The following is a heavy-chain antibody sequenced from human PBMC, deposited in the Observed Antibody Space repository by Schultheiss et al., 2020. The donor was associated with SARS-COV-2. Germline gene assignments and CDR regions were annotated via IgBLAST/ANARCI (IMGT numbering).Heavy chain of an antibody. J-gene: IGHJ4*02. CDR1: GGSISSGDYY. Sequence: SETLSLTCTVSGGSISSGDYYWSWIRQPPGKGLEWIGYIYYSGSTYYNPSLKSRVTISVDPSKNQFSLKLSSVTAADTAVYYCARGLGYYGSTTKGDYWAQGTLVTVSS. CDR3: ARGLGYYGSTTKGDY. D-gene: IGHD3-10*01. V-gene: IGHV4-30-4*01. CDR2: IYYSGST.